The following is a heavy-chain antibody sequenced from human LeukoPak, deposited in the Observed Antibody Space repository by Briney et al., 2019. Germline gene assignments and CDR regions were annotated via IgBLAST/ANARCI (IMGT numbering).Heavy chain of an antibody. V-gene: IGHV3-23*01. Sequence: GGSLRLSCAASGFTFSSFAMSWVRQAPGKGLEWVSAISSSASSRPYADSVKGRFTISRDNSKNTLYLEMNSLRAEDTAVYYCASVRWLHRGDYWGQGTLVTVSS. CDR1: GFTFSSFA. D-gene: IGHD5-24*01. J-gene: IGHJ4*02. CDR2: ISSSASSR. CDR3: ASVRWLHRGDY.